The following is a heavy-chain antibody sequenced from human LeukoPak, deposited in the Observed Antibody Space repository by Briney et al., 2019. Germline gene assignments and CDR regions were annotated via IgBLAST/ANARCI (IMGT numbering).Heavy chain of an antibody. Sequence: GGSLRLSCAASGFTFSDYYMSWIRQAPGKGLEWVSYISSSGSTIYYADSVKGRFTISRDNAKNSLYLQMNSLRAEDTAVYYCARAGYSSSWYQVSTDYWGQGTLVTVSS. CDR3: ARAGYSSSWYQVSTDY. D-gene: IGHD6-13*01. CDR2: ISSSGSTI. V-gene: IGHV3-11*04. J-gene: IGHJ4*02. CDR1: GFTFSDYY.